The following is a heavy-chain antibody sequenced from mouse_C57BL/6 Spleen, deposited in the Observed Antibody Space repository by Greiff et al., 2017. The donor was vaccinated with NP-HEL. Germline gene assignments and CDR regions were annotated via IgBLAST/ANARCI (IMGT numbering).Heavy chain of an antibody. D-gene: IGHD2-5*01. V-gene: IGHV5-17*01. CDR2: ISSGSSTI. Sequence: EVHLVESGGGLVKPGGSLKLSCAASGFTFSDYGMHWVRQAPEKGLEWVAYISSGSSTIYYADTVKGRFTISRDNAKNTLFLQMTSLRSEDTAMYYCARDGYSNVAYWGQGTLVTVSA. CDR1: GFTFSDYG. CDR3: ARDGYSNVAY. J-gene: IGHJ3*01.